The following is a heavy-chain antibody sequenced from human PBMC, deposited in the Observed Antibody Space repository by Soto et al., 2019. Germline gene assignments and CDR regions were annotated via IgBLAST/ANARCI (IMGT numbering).Heavy chain of an antibody. CDR2: MYYSWST. J-gene: IGHJ4*02. CDR1: GDSISSTSHF. Sequence: SETLSLTCTISGDSISSTSHFWGWIRQIPGKRQVWIGSMYYSWSTYYNPSLKIRVTMSVDTSKRHFSLKLSSLTAADTALYYCATMLTTGTTPYYFDYWGQGSLVTVS. D-gene: IGHD1-1*01. V-gene: IGHV4-39*01. CDR3: ATMLTTGTTPYYFDY.